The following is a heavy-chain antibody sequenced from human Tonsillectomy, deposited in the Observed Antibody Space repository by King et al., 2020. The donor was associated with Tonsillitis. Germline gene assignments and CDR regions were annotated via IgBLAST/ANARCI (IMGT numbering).Heavy chain of an antibody. CDR3: AKAMVVTGLLDS. J-gene: IGHJ4*02. CDR1: GVSFSGYA. V-gene: IGHV3-23*04. CDR2: VSNSGGVT. D-gene: IGHD2-21*02. Sequence: VQLVESGGGLVQPGGSLRLSCAASGVSFSGYAMSWVRQAPGKGLEWVSGVSNSGGVTYYADSVKGRVTISRDNSKNTLYLQMNSLRAEDTALYYCAKAMVVTGLLDSWGQGTLVTVSS.